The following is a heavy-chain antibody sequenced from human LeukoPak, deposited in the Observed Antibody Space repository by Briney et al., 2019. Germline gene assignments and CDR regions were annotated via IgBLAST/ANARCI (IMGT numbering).Heavy chain of an antibody. V-gene: IGHV1-46*01. CDR3: ARGMTTVTAETALGF. CDR2: INPSGGRT. Sequence: ASVKVSCKASGYTFTTYYMNWVRQAPGQGLEWMGVINPSGGRTTYAQKFQGRVTMSRDRSTSTVYMELSSLRSEDTAVYYCARGMTTVTAETALGFWGQGTLVTVSS. CDR1: GYTFTTYY. D-gene: IGHD4-17*01. J-gene: IGHJ4*02.